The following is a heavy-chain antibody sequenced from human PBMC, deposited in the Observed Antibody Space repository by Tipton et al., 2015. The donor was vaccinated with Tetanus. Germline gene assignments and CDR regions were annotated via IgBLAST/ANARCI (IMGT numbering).Heavy chain of an antibody. Sequence: LSLTCNVSGDSMTDFYWSWIRQAPGKGLEWIAYIFSTGRTQYNPSLKSRVTISIDTAKNQFSLHLSSVTAADTAIYYCARTTRRWLHPDFWGQGALVTVSA. J-gene: IGHJ4*02. V-gene: IGHV4-59*01. CDR1: GDSMTDFY. D-gene: IGHD5-24*01. CDR3: ARTTRRWLHPDF. CDR2: IFSTGRT.